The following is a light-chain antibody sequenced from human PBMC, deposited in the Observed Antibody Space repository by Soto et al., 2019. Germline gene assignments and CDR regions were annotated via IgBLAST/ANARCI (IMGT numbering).Light chain of an antibody. CDR3: QQYGSSSIT. CDR1: QSAYSSY. CDR2: GAS. J-gene: IGKJ5*01. Sequence: ELVLTQSPGTLSLPPGDVATLSCSSSQSAYSSYLSWYQQKPGQAPRLLIYGASSRATGIPDRFSGSGSGTDFTLTISRLEPEDFAVYYCQQYGSSSITFGQGTRLEIK. V-gene: IGKV3-20*01.